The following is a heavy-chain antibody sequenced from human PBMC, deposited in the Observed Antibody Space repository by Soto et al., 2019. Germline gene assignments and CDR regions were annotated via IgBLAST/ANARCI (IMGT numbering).Heavy chain of an antibody. CDR1: GGSISSYY. D-gene: IGHD6-13*01. Sequence: SETLSLTCTVSGGSISSYYWSWIRQPPGKGLEWIGYIYYSGSTNYNPSLKSRVTISVDTSKNQFSLKLSSVTAADTAVYYCATGGSSWLFEYWGQGTQVTVSS. CDR3: ATGGSSWLFEY. J-gene: IGHJ4*02. V-gene: IGHV4-59*01. CDR2: IYYSGST.